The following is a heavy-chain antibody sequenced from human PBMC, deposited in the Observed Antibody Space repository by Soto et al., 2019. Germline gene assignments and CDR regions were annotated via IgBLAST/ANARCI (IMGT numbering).Heavy chain of an antibody. CDR2: INPNSGGT. CDR3: AAAHYYDSSGQKFDY. CDR1: GYTFTGYY. J-gene: IGHJ4*02. D-gene: IGHD3-22*01. Sequence: ASVKVSCKASGYTFTGYYMYWVRQAPGQGLEWMGWINPNSGGTNYAQKFQGWVTMTRDTSISTAYMELSSLRSEDTAVYYCAAAHYYDSSGQKFDYWGQGTLVTVSS. V-gene: IGHV1-2*04.